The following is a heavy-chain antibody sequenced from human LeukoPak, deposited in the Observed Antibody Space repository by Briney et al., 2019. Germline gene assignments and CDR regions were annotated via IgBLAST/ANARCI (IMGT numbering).Heavy chain of an antibody. CDR1: GGSISSYY. D-gene: IGHD3-10*01. J-gene: IGHJ4*02. CDR2: IYYSGST. Sequence: SETLSLTCTVSGGSISSYYWSWLRQPPGKGLEWIGYIYYSGSTNYNPSLKSRVTISVDTSKNQLSLKLSSVTAADTAVYYCARGSVVRGICDYWGQGTLVTVSS. V-gene: IGHV4-59*01. CDR3: ARGSVVRGICDY.